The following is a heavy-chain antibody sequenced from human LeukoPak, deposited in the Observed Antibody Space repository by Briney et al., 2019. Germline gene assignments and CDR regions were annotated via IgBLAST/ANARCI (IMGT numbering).Heavy chain of an antibody. CDR3: AKDIGIVLTGGFDY. V-gene: IGHV3-7*03. D-gene: IGHD2-8*02. CDR1: GFTLSNYW. Sequence: PGGSLRLSCAASGFTLSNYWMSWVRQAPGKGLEWVANIKQDGSKLSYVDSVKGRFTVSRDNAKNSLYLQMNSLRAEDTALYYCAKDIGIVLTGGFDYWGQGILVTVSS. J-gene: IGHJ4*02. CDR2: IKQDGSKL.